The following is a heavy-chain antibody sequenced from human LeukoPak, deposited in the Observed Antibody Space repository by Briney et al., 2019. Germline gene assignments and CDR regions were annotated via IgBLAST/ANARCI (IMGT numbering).Heavy chain of an antibody. CDR3: ARSPVIFCGGDCYPRPDAFDI. Sequence: ASVKVSCKASGYTFTSYGISWVRQAPGQGLEWMGWINTNTGNPTYAQGFTGRFVFSLDTSVSTAYLQISSLKAEDTAVYYCARSPVIFCGGDCYPRPDAFDIWGQGTMVTVSS. CDR1: GYTFTSYG. CDR2: INTNTGNP. V-gene: IGHV7-4-1*02. J-gene: IGHJ3*02. D-gene: IGHD2-21*02.